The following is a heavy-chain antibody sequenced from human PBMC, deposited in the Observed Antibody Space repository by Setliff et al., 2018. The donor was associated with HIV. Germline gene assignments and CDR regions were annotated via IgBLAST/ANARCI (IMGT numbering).Heavy chain of an antibody. CDR1: GYTFTSYS. D-gene: IGHD3-22*01. CDR3: AKDMNRRGYSDSSPHDF. V-gene: IGHV1-46*01. J-gene: IGHJ4*02. Sequence: ASVKVSCEASGYTFTSYSMHWVRQDPGQGLEWMGLINPSSGSTSYTQMFRGRVTMTRDTSTTTVYMELSGLRSEDTTVYYCAKDMNRRGYSDSSPHDFWGQGTLFTVSS. CDR2: INPSSGST.